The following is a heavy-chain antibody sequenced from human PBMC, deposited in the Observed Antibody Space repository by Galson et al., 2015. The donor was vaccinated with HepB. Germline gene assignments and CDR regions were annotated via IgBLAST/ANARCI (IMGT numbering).Heavy chain of an antibody. CDR1: GFMFSSYG. Sequence: SLRLSCAASGFMFSSYGMHWVRQAPGKGLEWVAVISYDGSETWHLESVKGRFTISRDNSKNTLYLQMNSLRAEDTAVYYCAKADGWFGSDYWGQGTLVTVSS. D-gene: IGHD3-10*01. CDR2: ISYDGSET. V-gene: IGHV3-30*18. CDR3: AKADGWFGSDY. J-gene: IGHJ4*02.